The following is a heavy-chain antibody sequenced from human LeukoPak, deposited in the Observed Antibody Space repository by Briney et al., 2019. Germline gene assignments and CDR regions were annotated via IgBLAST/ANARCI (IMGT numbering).Heavy chain of an antibody. V-gene: IGHV3-30-3*01. CDR3: ARAGIAAAGTDY. CDR2: ISYDGSNK. D-gene: IGHD6-13*01. Sequence: GGSLRLSCSASGFALDTYAMHWVRQAPGKGLEWVAVISYDGSNKYYADSVKGRFTISRDNSKNTLYLQMNSLRAEDTAVYYCARAGIAAAGTDYWGQGTLVTVSS. J-gene: IGHJ4*02. CDR1: GFALDTYA.